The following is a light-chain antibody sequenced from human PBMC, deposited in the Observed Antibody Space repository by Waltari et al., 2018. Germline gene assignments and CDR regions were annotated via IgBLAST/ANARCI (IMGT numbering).Light chain of an antibody. Sequence: QSALTQPASVSGSPGQSITISCTGTSSDVGGYNYASWYQQHPGKAPKLMIYDVSNRPSGVSNRFSGSKSGNTASLTISGLQADDEADYYCSSYTSSSTLVFGTGTKVTV. V-gene: IGLV2-14*03. CDR2: DVS. J-gene: IGLJ1*01. CDR1: SSDVGGYNY. CDR3: SSYTSSSTLV.